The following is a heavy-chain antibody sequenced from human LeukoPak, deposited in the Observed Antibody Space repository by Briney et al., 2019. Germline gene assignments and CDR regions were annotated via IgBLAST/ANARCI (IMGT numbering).Heavy chain of an antibody. CDR1: GFTFDDYG. CDR2: INWNGGST. Sequence: GGSLRLPCAASGFTFDDYGMSWVRQAPGKGLEWVSGINWNGGSTGYADSVKGRFTISRDNAKNSLYLQMNSLRAEDTALYYCARVVSTVYWFDPWGQGTLVTVSS. CDR3: ARVVSTVYWFDP. J-gene: IGHJ5*02. D-gene: IGHD5/OR15-5a*01. V-gene: IGHV3-20*04.